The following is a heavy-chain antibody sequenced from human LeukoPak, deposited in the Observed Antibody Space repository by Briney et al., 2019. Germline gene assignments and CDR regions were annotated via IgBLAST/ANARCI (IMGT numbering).Heavy chain of an antibody. CDR1: GGTFSSYA. CDR3: ARGDSGYDHFYHMDV. D-gene: IGHD5-12*01. J-gene: IGHJ6*03. CDR2: IIPIFGTA. V-gene: IGHV1-69*13. Sequence: SVSVSCKASGGTFSSYAISWVRQAPGQGLEWMGGIIPIFGTANYAQKFQGRVTITADESTSTAYMELSRLIFDDTAVYYCARGDSGYDHFYHMDVWGKGTTVTISS.